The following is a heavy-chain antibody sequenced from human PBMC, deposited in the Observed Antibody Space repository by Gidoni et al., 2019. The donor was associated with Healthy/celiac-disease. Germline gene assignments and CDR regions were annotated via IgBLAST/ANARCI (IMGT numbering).Heavy chain of an antibody. CDR1: GGSISSSSYY. CDR2: IYYSGST. J-gene: IGHJ5*02. D-gene: IGHD1-1*01. Sequence: QLQLQESGPGLVKPSETLSLPCTVSGGSISSSSYYWGWIRQPPGKGLEWIGSIYYSGSTYYNPSLKSRVTISVDTSKNQFSLKLSSVTAADTAVYYCARLERPPYNWFDPWGQGTLVTVSS. CDR3: ARLERPPYNWFDP. V-gene: IGHV4-39*01.